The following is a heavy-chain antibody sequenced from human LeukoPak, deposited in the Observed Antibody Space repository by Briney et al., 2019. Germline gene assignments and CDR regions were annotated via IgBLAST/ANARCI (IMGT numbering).Heavy chain of an antibody. J-gene: IGHJ4*02. CDR2: IRYDGSNK. D-gene: IGHD4-17*01. V-gene: IGHV3-30*02. Sequence: GSLRLSCAASGFTFSSYSMNWVRQAPGKGLEWVAFIRYDGSNKYYADSVKGRFTISRDNSKNTLYLQMNSLRAEDTAVYYCAKDGVLLGDYADYFDYWGQGTLVTVSS. CDR3: AKDGVLLGDYADYFDY. CDR1: GFTFSSYS.